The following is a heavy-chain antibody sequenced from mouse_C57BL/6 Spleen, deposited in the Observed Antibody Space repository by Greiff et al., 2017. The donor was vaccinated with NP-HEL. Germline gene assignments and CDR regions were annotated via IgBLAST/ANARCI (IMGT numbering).Heavy chain of an antibody. D-gene: IGHD1-2*01. CDR2: IDPSDSYT. V-gene: IGHV1-50*01. Sequence: QVQLQQPGAELVKPGASVKLSCKASGYTFTSYWMRWVKQRPGQGLEWIGEIDPSDSYTNYNQKFKGKATLTVDTSSSTAYMQLSSLTSEDSAVYYGARSRLEGGAMDYWGQGTSVTVAS. J-gene: IGHJ4*01. CDR1: GYTFTSYW. CDR3: ARSRLEGGAMDY.